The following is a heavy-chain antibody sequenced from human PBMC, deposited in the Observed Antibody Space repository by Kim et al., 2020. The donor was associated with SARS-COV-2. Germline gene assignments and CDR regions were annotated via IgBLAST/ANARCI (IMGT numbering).Heavy chain of an antibody. CDR1: GFTFSSYA. CDR2: ISYDGSNK. Sequence: GGSLRLSCAASGFTFSSYAMHWVRQAPGKGLEWVAVISYDGSNKYYTDSVKGRFTITRDNSKNTLYLQMNSLRAEDTAVYYCARVPTVTTYFDYWGQGTLVTVSS. CDR3: ARVPTVTTYFDY. D-gene: IGHD4-17*01. V-gene: IGHV3-30*04. J-gene: IGHJ4*02.